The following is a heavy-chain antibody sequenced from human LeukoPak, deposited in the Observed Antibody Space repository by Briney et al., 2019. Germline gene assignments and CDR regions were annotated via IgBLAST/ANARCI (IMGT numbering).Heavy chain of an antibody. CDR1: GFTFSSYS. J-gene: IGHJ4*02. V-gene: IGHV3-21*01. Sequence: GGSLRLSCAASGFTFSSYSMNWVRQAPGKGLEWVSSISSSSSYIYYADSVKGRFTISRDNAKNSLYLQMNSLRAEDTAVYYCARDFSGWYYFDYWGQGTLVTVSS. CDR2: ISSSSSYI. CDR3: ARDFSGWYYFDY. D-gene: IGHD6-19*01.